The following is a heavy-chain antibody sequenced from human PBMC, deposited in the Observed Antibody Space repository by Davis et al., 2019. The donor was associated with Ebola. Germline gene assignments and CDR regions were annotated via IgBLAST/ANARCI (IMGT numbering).Heavy chain of an antibody. CDR3: ARHESLSWFDH. CDR2: IYSFGST. CDR1: GDSITTNNYY. Sequence: MPSETLSLTCTVSGDSITTNNYYWGWIRQPPGKGLEWLGSIYSFGSTYNNPSLRSRVTTSVDTSKNQFSLKLNSVTAADTAVYFCARHESLSWFDHWGQGTLVTVSS. J-gene: IGHJ5*02. D-gene: IGHD2/OR15-2a*01. V-gene: IGHV4-39*01.